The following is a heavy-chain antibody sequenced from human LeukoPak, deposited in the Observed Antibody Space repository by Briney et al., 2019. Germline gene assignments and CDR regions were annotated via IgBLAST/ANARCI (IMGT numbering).Heavy chain of an antibody. V-gene: IGHV3-30*18. J-gene: IGHJ4*02. CDR2: ISYDGSNK. CDR3: AKTNYNWNDVLPFDY. Sequence: GRSLRLSCAASGFTFSSYGMHWVRQAPGKGLEWVAVISYDGSNKYYADSVKGRFTISRDNSKNTLYLQTNSLRAEDTAVYYCAKTNYNWNDVLPFDYWGQGTLVTVSS. D-gene: IGHD1-1*01. CDR1: GFTFSSYG.